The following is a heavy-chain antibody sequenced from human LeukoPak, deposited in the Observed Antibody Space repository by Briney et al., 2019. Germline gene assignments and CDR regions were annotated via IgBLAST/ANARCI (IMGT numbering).Heavy chain of an antibody. J-gene: IGHJ3*02. CDR3: ARALTYYYDSSGGAFDI. V-gene: IGHV3-13*01. CDR2: IGTAGDT. CDR1: GFTFSSYD. D-gene: IGHD3-22*01. Sequence: PGGSLRLSCAASGFTFSSYDMHWVRQATGKGLEWVSAIGTAGDTYYPGSVKGRFTISRENAKNSLYLQVNSLRAGDTAVYYCARALTYYYDSSGGAFDIWGQGTMVTVSS.